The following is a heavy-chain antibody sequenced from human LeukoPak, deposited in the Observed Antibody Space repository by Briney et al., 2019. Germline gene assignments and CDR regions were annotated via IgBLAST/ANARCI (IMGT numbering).Heavy chain of an antibody. Sequence: SETLSLTCTVSGASVSSVSYYWSWIRQPAGKGLEWIGRISTSGSTNYNPSLKSRVTISVDTSKNQFSLKLSSVTAADTAVCYCARGVLWFGTHPIDAFDIWGQGTMVTVSS. CDR3: ARGVLWFGTHPIDAFDI. J-gene: IGHJ3*02. V-gene: IGHV4-61*02. D-gene: IGHD3-10*01. CDR2: ISTSGST. CDR1: GASVSSVSYY.